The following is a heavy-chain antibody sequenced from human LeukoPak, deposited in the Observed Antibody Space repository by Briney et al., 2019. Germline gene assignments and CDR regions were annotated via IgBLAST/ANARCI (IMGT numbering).Heavy chain of an antibody. V-gene: IGHV3-73*01. Sequence: PGGSLRLSCAASGFTFSGSAMHWVRQASGKGLEWVGRIRSKANSYATAYAASVKGRFTISRDDSKNTAYLQMNSLKTEDTAVYYCTRLGYYYGSGSPNLYWGQGTLVTVSS. D-gene: IGHD3-10*01. CDR2: IRSKANSYAT. CDR1: GFTFSGSA. CDR3: TRLGYYYGSGSPNLY. J-gene: IGHJ4*02.